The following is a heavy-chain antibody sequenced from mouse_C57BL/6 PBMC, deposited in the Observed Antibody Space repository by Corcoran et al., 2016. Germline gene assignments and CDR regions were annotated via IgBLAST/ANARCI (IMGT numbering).Heavy chain of an antibody. D-gene: IGHD1-1*01. V-gene: IGHV8-12*01. J-gene: IGHJ1*03. CDR2: IYWDDDK. CDR3: ARRTFLITTVVEDWYFDV. Sequence: QVTLKESGPGILQSSQTLSLTCSFSGFSLSTSGMGVSWIRQPSGKGLEWLAHIYWDDDKRYNPSLKSRLTISKDTSRNQVFLKITSVDTADTATYYCARRTFLITTVVEDWYFDVWGTGTTVTVSS. CDR1: GFSLSTSGMG.